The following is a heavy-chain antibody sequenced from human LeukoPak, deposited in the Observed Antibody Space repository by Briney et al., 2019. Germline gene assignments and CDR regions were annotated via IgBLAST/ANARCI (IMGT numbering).Heavy chain of an antibody. Sequence: GGSLRLSCAASGFTFSSYSMNWVRQAPGKGLEWVSSISSSSSYIYYADSVKGRFTISRDNAKNSLYLQMNSLRAEDTAVYYCARDMDCGVTGDAFDIWGQGTMVTVSS. D-gene: IGHD3/OR15-3a*01. CDR3: ARDMDCGVTGDAFDI. J-gene: IGHJ3*02. CDR2: ISSSSSYI. V-gene: IGHV3-21*01. CDR1: GFTFSSYS.